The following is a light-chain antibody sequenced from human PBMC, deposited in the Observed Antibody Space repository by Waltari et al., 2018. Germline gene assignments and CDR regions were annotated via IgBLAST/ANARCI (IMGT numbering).Light chain of an antibody. CDR2: DVN. CDR1: DSDIGDTNY. V-gene: IGLV2-11*01. J-gene: IGLJ3*02. Sequence: QSALTQPPSVSGSPGQSVTISCIGTDSDIGDTNYVSWYQQHPGKAPKLIIFDVNARPSGVPDRFSGSKSGNPASLTISGLQFEDESDYVCCSYAGHFTWVFGGGTKLTVL. CDR3: CSYAGHFTWV.